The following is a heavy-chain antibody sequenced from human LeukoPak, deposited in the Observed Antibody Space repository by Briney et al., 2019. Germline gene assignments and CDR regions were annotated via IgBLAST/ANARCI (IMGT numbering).Heavy chain of an antibody. CDR2: IYPGDSDT. J-gene: IGHJ4*02. CDR1: GYSFTSYW. V-gene: IGHV5-51*01. CDR3: ARDRGYCSSTSCLGPLGTDY. Sequence: GESLKISCKGSGYSFTSYWIGWVRQMPGKGLEWMGIIYPGDSDTRYGPSFQGQVTISADKSISTAYLQWSSLRSEDTAVYYCARDRGYCSSTSCLGPLGTDYWGQGTLVTVSS. D-gene: IGHD2-2*03.